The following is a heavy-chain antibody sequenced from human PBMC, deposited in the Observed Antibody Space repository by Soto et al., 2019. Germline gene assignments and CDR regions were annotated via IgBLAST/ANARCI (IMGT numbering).Heavy chain of an antibody. CDR3: ASMRYCGGDCYTN. Sequence: PSETLSLTCAVYGGSFSGYYWSWIRQPPGKGLEWTGEINHSGSTNYNPSLKSRVTISVDTSKNQFSLKLSSVTAADTAVYYCASMRYCGGDCYTNWGQGTLVTVSS. V-gene: IGHV4-34*01. CDR1: GGSFSGYY. J-gene: IGHJ4*02. CDR2: INHSGST. D-gene: IGHD2-21*02.